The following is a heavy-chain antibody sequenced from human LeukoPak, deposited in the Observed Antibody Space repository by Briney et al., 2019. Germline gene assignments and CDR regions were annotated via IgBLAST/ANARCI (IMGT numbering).Heavy chain of an antibody. J-gene: IGHJ4*02. CDR3: ARGGRGYSYGSLDY. D-gene: IGHD5-18*01. Sequence: PGGSLTLSCAASGFTFSSYAMHWVRQAPGKGLEYVSAISSNGGSTYYANSVKGRFTISRDNSKNTLYLQMGSLRAEDMAVYYCARGGRGYSYGSLDYWGQGTLVTVSS. CDR1: GFTFSSYA. V-gene: IGHV3-64*01. CDR2: ISSNGGST.